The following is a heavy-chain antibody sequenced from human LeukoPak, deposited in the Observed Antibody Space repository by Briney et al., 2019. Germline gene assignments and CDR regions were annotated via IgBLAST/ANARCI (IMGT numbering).Heavy chain of an antibody. D-gene: IGHD2/OR15-2a*01. CDR3: ARGLVLRLESCDY. J-gene: IGHJ4*02. CDR2: INPNSGGT. Sequence: GASVKVSCKASGYTFTGYYMHWLRQAPGQGLEWMGWINPNSGGTNYAQKFQGRVTMTRDTSISTAYMELSRLRSDDTAVYYCARGLVLRLESCDYWGQGTLVTVSS. CDR1: GYTFTGYY. V-gene: IGHV1-2*02.